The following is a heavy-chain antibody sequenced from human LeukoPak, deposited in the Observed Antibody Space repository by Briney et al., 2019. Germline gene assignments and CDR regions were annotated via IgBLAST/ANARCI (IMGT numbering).Heavy chain of an antibody. CDR1: GFTFSSYG. CDR2: ISYDGSNK. D-gene: IGHD4-17*01. Sequence: PGRSLRLSCAASGFTFSSYGMHWVRQAPGKGLEWVAVISYDGSNKYYADSVKGRFTISRDNSKNTLYLQMNSLRAEDTAVYYCAKDLSYGDYGAFFDYWGQGTLVTVSS. CDR3: AKDLSYGDYGAFFDY. J-gene: IGHJ4*02. V-gene: IGHV3-30*18.